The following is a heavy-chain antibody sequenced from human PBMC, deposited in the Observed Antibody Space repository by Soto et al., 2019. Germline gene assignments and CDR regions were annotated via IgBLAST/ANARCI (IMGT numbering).Heavy chain of an antibody. V-gene: IGHV1-46*01. D-gene: IGHD3-22*01. Sequence: ASVNVSCKPSGYTVTDHYIHWGRQAPGQGLEWMGIINPSEGSTSYAQKFQERVTMTRDTSTSTVYMELSSLRSEDTAVYYCARDALYNSDSSGFSLCFDYWGQGTLVTVSS. CDR3: ARDALYNSDSSGFSLCFDY. CDR2: INPSEGST. J-gene: IGHJ4*02. CDR1: GYTVTDHY.